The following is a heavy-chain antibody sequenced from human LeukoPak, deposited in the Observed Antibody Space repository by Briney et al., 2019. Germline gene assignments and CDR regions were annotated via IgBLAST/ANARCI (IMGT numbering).Heavy chain of an antibody. D-gene: IGHD3-22*01. Sequence: AASVKVSCKASGGTFSSYAISWVRPAPGQGLEWMGRIIPILGIENYAQKFQGRVTSTADKSTSTAYMELSSLRSKDTAVYYCARERADSSGYYTFDYWGQGNLVTVSS. CDR3: ARERADSSGYYTFDY. J-gene: IGHJ4*02. CDR1: GGTFSSYA. CDR2: IIPILGIE. V-gene: IGHV1-69*04.